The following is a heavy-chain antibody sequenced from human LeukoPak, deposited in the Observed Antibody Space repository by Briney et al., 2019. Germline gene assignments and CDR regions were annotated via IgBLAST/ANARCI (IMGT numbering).Heavy chain of an antibody. CDR2: ISYDGSNE. J-gene: IGHJ3*02. CDR1: GFTFSSYG. V-gene: IGHV3-30*18. D-gene: IGHD1-14*01. Sequence: GGSLRLSCVASGFTFSSYGIHWVRQAPGKGLEWVAVISYDGSNEYYTDSVKGRFTISRDNSKNTLYLQMNSLRAEDTAVYYCAKDTGPDRALELFDIWGQGTMVTVSS. CDR3: AKDTGPDRALELFDI.